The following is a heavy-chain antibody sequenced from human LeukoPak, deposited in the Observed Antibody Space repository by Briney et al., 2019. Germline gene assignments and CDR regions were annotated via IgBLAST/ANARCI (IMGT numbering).Heavy chain of an antibody. CDR2: VNHAESS. CDR3: ARVNLTWKYAPASHFDP. V-gene: IGHV4-34*01. CDR1: GEAFTGYY. D-gene: IGHD2-2*01. Sequence: SETLSLTCAVSGEAFTGYYWSWVRQPPGKGLDWIGEVNHAESSSYNPSLKSRLTMSVESSKSQFSLRLNSVTAADTAVYYSARVNLTWKYAPASHFDPWGQGTLVIVSS. J-gene: IGHJ5*02.